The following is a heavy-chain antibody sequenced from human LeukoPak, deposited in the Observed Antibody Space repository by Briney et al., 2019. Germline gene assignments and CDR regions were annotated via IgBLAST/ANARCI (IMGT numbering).Heavy chain of an antibody. CDR3: ARDYSSGWFGKGAY. J-gene: IGHJ4*02. Sequence: MSGGSLRLSCSGSGFTFRSYTMTWVRQSSGRGLEWVSSIDGDGTLKYYADSLKGRFTISRDNANNSVYLQMNTLTADDSGLYFCARDYSSGWFGKGAYWGQGTRVLVSS. V-gene: IGHV3-21*06. CDR1: GFTFRSYT. CDR2: IDGDGTLK. D-gene: IGHD6-19*01.